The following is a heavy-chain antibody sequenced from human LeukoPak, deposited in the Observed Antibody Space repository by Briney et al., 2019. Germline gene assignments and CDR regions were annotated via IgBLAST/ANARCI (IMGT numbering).Heavy chain of an antibody. J-gene: IGHJ4*02. CDR3: AKDIVVGATTGYFDY. V-gene: IGHV3-23*01. CDR1: GFTFSSYA. CDR2: ISGSGGST. Sequence: GGSLRLSCAASGFTFSSYAMSWVRQAPGKGLEWVSNISGSGGSTYYADSVKGRFTISRDNSKNTLYLQMNSLRAEDTAVYYCAKDIVVGATTGYFDYWGQGTLVTVSS. D-gene: IGHD1-26*01.